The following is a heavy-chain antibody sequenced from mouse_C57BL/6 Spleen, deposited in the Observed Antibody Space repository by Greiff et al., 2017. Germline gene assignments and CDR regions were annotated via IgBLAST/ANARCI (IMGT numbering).Heavy chain of an antibody. Sequence: VQLQQPGAELVKPGASVKLSCKASGYTFTSYWMHWVKQRPGRGLEWIGRIDPANGNTKYAPKFQGKATITADTSSNTAYLQLSSLTSEDTAIYYCARHYYGSSPDYWGQGTTLTVSS. D-gene: IGHD1-1*01. CDR1: GYTFTSYW. J-gene: IGHJ2*01. CDR3: ARHYYGSSPDY. CDR2: IDPANGNT. V-gene: IGHV14-3*01.